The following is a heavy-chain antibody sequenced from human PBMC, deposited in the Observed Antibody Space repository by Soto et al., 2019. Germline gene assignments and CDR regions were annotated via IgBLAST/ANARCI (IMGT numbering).Heavy chain of an antibody. CDR3: ARDRYCSGGSCYSDAFDI. CDR2: IIPIFGTA. D-gene: IGHD2-15*01. CDR1: GGTFSSYA. J-gene: IGHJ3*02. Sequence: ASVKVSCKASGGTFSSYAISWVRQAPGQGLEWMGGIIPIFGTANYAQKLQGRVTITADESTSTAYMELSSLRSEDTAVYYCARDRYCSGGSCYSDAFDIWGQGTMVTVSS. V-gene: IGHV1-69*13.